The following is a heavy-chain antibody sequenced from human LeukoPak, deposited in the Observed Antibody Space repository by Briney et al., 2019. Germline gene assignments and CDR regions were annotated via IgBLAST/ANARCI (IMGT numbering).Heavy chain of an antibody. D-gene: IGHD5-18*01. V-gene: IGHV1-69*05. Sequence: SVKVSCKASGGTFSSYAISWVRQAPGQGLEWMGGIIPIFGTANYAQKFQGRVTITTDEPTSTAYMELSSLRSEDTAVYYCARARDTAMVTDYYYMDVWGKGTTVTVSS. CDR2: IIPIFGTA. CDR3: ARARDTAMVTDYYYMDV. J-gene: IGHJ6*03. CDR1: GGTFSSYA.